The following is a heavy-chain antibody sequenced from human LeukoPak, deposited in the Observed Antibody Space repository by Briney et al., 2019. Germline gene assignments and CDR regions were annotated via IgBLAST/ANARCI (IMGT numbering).Heavy chain of an antibody. CDR3: ARDDSSLAPFDY. CDR1: GFTFSNYG. CDR2: IWHDGSNK. J-gene: IGHJ4*02. Sequence: GGSLRLSCAASGFTFSNYGIHWVRQAPGKGLEWVSVIWHDGSNKYYADSVKGRFTISRDNSKNTLYLQMNSLKVEDTAVYYCARDDSSLAPFDYWGQGTLVTVSS. D-gene: IGHD4-11*01. V-gene: IGHV3-33*01.